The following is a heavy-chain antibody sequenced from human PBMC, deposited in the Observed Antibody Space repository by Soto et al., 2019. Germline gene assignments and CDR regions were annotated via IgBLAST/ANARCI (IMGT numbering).Heavy chain of an antibody. V-gene: IGHV3-21*01. CDR2: ISSSSSYI. CDR3: SRDSPSGDYDSGGYYWYAFDI. CDR1: GFTFSSYS. D-gene: IGHD3-22*01. J-gene: IGHJ3*02. Sequence: GGSLRLSCAASGFTFSSYSMNWVRQAPGKGLEWVSSISSSSSYIYYADSVKGRFTISRDNAKNSLYLQMNSLRAEDTAVYYCSRDSPSGDYDSGGYYWYAFDIWGRGTMFTVSS.